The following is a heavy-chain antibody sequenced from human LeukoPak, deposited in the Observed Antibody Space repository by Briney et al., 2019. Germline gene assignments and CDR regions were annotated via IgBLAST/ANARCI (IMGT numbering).Heavy chain of an antibody. J-gene: IGHJ6*03. V-gene: IGHV4-4*08. Sequence: KTSETLSLTCTVSGGSISSYYWSWIRQPPGKGLEWIGRIYTSGSTNYNPSLKSRVTISVDTSKNQFSLKLSSVTAADTAVYYCASTRGPWEPRIGTYYYYYYMDVWSKGTTVTISS. D-gene: IGHD1-26*01. CDR1: GGSISSYY. CDR3: ASTRGPWEPRIGTYYYYYYMDV. CDR2: IYTSGST.